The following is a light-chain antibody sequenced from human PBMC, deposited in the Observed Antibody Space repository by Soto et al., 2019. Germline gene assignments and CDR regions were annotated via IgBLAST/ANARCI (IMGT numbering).Light chain of an antibody. J-gene: IGKJ1*01. V-gene: IGKV4-1*01. Sequence: DIVMTQSPDSLAVSRGERATINCKSSQSVLYSSNNKNYLAWYQQKPGQPPKLLLYWASTRESGVPDRFSGSGSGTDFPLTISSLQAEDVAVYYCQQYYSTPRTFGQGTKVEI. CDR2: WAS. CDR3: QQYYSTPRT. CDR1: QSVLYSSNNKNY.